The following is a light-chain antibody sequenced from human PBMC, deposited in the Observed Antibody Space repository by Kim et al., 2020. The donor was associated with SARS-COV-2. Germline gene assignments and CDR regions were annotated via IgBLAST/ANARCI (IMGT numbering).Light chain of an antibody. V-gene: IGKV1-5*03. CDR3: RQYNSNPIT. Sequence: ASVGDRVTITCRASQSFSSWLVGYQQKPGQAPKLLIYQTSGLQGGGASGISGSSSGAEYTITTNSRQHHEFATDYCRQYNSNPITFGQGTRLEIK. CDR2: QTS. J-gene: IGKJ5*01. CDR1: QSFSSW.